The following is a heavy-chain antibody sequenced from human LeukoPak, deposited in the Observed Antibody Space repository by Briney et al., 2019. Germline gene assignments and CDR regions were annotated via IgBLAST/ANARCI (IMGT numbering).Heavy chain of an antibody. Sequence: ASVKVSCKTSGGAFSTHTINWVRQAPGQGLEWMGIINPSGGSTSYAQKFQGRVTMTRDTSTSTVYMELSSLRSEDTAEYYCARAPIYYDSSGSPDYWGQGTLVTVSS. CDR3: ARAPIYYDSSGSPDY. CDR2: INPSGGST. V-gene: IGHV1-46*03. D-gene: IGHD3-22*01. CDR1: GGAFSTHT. J-gene: IGHJ4*02.